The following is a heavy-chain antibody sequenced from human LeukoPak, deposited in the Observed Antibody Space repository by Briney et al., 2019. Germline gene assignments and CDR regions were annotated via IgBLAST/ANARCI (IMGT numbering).Heavy chain of an antibody. J-gene: IGHJ4*02. D-gene: IGHD3-10*01. V-gene: IGHV4-39*01. CDR1: GGSVNSGSYY. Sequence: SETLSLTCTVSGGSVNSGSYYWGWIRLPPGEGLEWIANIYYSGSTSYSPSLKSRVTISVDTSKNQSSLKLNSVTAADTAVYYCARKPYGSGRFDYWGQGTLVTVSS. CDR2: IYYSGST. CDR3: ARKPYGSGRFDY.